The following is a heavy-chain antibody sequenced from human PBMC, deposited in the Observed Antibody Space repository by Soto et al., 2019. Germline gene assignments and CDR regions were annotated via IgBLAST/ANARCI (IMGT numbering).Heavy chain of an antibody. D-gene: IGHD5-12*01. CDR2: IYPSGSA. Sequence: SETLSLTCSVSGGSMSGHAWVWIRQADGKGLEWIGHIYPSGSASYNPTPSSRVTTSLDSSDNHLFLNLTSASTADTADYYCVRGKSYSVYDFWGPGTLVTVSS. J-gene: IGHJ4*02. V-gene: IGHV4-4*07. CDR3: VRGKSYSVYDF. CDR1: GGSMSGHA.